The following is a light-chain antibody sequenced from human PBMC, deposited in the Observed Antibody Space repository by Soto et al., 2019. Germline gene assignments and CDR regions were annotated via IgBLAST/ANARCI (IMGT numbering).Light chain of an antibody. Sequence: EIVLTQSPDTLSLSPGERATLSCRASQSVRSTYLAWYQQKPGQAPSLLIYATSSRATGIPDRFSGSGSGTDFTLTISRLEPEDFAVYYCQLYGTAPPQYIFGQGTTLEI. CDR2: ATS. V-gene: IGKV3-20*01. J-gene: IGKJ2*01. CDR3: QLYGTAPPQYI. CDR1: QSVRSTY.